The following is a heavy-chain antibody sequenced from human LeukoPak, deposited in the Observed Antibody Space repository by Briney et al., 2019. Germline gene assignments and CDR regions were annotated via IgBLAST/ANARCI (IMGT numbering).Heavy chain of an antibody. V-gene: IGHV3-30-3*01. CDR3: ARTRRRDGPCFDY. CDR2: ISYDGSNK. CDR1: GFTFSSYA. D-gene: IGHD5-24*01. Sequence: GGSLRLSCAASGFTFSSYAMHWVRQAPGKGLEWVAVISYDGSNKYYADSVKGRFTISRDNSKNTLYLQMNSLRAEDTAVYYCARTRRRDGPCFDYWGQGTLVTVSS. J-gene: IGHJ4*02.